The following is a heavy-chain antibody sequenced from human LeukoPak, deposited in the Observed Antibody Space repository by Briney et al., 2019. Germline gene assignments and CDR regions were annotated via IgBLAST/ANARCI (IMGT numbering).Heavy chain of an antibody. CDR2: VYYSGST. CDR1: GGSISSGGYY. J-gene: IGHJ4*02. Sequence: PSETLSLTCTVSGGSISSGGYYWSWIRQHPGQGLEWIGYVYYSGSTYYNPSLKSRVTISVDTSKNQFSLKLSSVTAADTAVYYCARGPHRGIGRFDYWGQGTLVTVSS. CDR3: ARGPHRGIGRFDY. V-gene: IGHV4-31*03. D-gene: IGHD6-25*01.